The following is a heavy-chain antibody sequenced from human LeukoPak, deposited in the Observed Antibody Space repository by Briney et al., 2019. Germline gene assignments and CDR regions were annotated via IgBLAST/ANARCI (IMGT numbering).Heavy chain of an antibody. CDR3: ARHKSGFYDAFDI. Sequence: LGESLRISCRGSGSRFTNYWIGWVRQMPGKGLEWMGIIYSGDSDTTYSPSFQGQVTMSADKSISTAYLQWSSLKASDTAMYYCARHKSGFYDAFDIWGQGTVVTVSS. CDR2: IYSGDSDT. D-gene: IGHD3-3*01. J-gene: IGHJ3*02. V-gene: IGHV5-51*01. CDR1: GSRFTNYW.